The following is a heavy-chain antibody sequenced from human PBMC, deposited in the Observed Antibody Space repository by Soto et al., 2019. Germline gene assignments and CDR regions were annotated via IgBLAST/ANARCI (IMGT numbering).Heavy chain of an antibody. CDR3: AKVSGGPRNYGMDV. CDR1: GFTFSSYG. CDR2: ISYDGSKK. D-gene: IGHD2-15*01. J-gene: IGHJ6*02. Sequence: QVQLVESGGGVVQPGRSLRLSCAASGFTFSSYGMHWVRQAPGKGLEWVAVISYDGSKKYYADSVKSRFTISRDNSKNTLYLQMNSLRAEDTAVYYCAKVSGGPRNYGMDVWGQGTTVIVSS. V-gene: IGHV3-30*18.